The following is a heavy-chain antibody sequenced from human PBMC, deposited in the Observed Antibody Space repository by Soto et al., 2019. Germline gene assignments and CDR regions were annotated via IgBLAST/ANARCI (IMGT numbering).Heavy chain of an antibody. Sequence: ASVKVSCKATADTFTRYYINWGRQAPGRGLGWMGIINPSGGSTRYAQKFKGRVTLTRDTPASTVYMEMRNLRSDDTALYFCARPSWGLYCIIIGGTSLFGPWGQGT. CDR3: ARPSWGLYCIIIGGTSLFGP. V-gene: IGHV1-46*01. CDR2: INPSGGST. D-gene: IGHD2-2*01. J-gene: IGHJ5*02. CDR1: ADTFTRYY.